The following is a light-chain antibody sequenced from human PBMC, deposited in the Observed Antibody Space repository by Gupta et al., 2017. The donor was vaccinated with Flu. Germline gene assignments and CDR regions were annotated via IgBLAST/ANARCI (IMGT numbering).Light chain of an antibody. CDR2: FGS. J-gene: IGKJ3*01. V-gene: IGKV2-28*01. Sequence: DIVLTQSPLSLPVTPGDPASISCRSSQSLLHSNGYNYLNWYLQKPGQSPQLLIYFGSNRASGVPDRFSGSGSGTDFTLKISRVEAEDVGVYYCMQALQTIFTFGPGTKVDIK. CDR1: QSLLHSNGYNY. CDR3: MQALQTIFT.